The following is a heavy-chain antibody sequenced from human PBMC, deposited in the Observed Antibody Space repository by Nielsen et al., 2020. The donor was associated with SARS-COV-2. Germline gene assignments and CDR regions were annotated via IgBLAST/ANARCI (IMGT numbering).Heavy chain of an antibody. CDR3: TRQKYSSSWYLGY. J-gene: IGHJ4*02. CDR1: GFTFSSYA. Sequence: GGSLRLSCAASGFTFSSYAMSWFRQAPGKGLEWVGFIRSKAYGGTTEYAASVKGRFTISRDDSKSIAYLQMNSLKTEDTAVYYCTRQKYSSSWYLGYWGQGTLVTVSS. CDR2: IRSKAYGGTT. V-gene: IGHV3-49*03. D-gene: IGHD6-13*01.